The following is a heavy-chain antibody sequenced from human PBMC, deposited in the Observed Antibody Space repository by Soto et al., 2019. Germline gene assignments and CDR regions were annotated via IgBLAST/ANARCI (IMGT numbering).Heavy chain of an antibody. Sequence: QVQLQESGPGLVKPSQTLSLTCTVSGGSISSGDYYWSWIRQPPGKGLEWIGYIYYSGSTYYNPSLKRRVTISVDTSKNQSSLKLSSVTAADTAVYYCARAPGWQYDFWSGYPSCLAYWGQGTLVTVSS. CDR1: GGSISSGDYY. CDR2: IYYSGST. CDR3: ARAPGWQYDFWSGYPSCLAY. D-gene: IGHD3-3*01. J-gene: IGHJ4*02. V-gene: IGHV4-30-4*01.